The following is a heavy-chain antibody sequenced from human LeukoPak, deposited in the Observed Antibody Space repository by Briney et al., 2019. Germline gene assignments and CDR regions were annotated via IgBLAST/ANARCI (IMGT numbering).Heavy chain of an antibody. CDR2: IRYDGSNK. Sequence: GGSLRLSCAASGFTFTNAWMSWVRQAPGKGLEWVAFIRYDGSNKYYADSVKGRFTISRDNSKNTLYLQMNSLRAEDTAVYYCAKGHSSSRTYYYYMDVWGKGTTVTISS. D-gene: IGHD6-13*01. J-gene: IGHJ6*03. V-gene: IGHV3-30*02. CDR3: AKGHSSSRTYYYYMDV. CDR1: GFTFTNAW.